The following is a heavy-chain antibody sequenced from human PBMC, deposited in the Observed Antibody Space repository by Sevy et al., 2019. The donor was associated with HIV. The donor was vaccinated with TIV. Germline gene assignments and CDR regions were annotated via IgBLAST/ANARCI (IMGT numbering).Heavy chain of an antibody. CDR1: GYTFTSYG. CDR2: ISAYNGNT. CDR3: ARDRTRCSGGSCEAFDI. J-gene: IGHJ3*02. V-gene: IGHV1-18*01. D-gene: IGHD2-15*01. Sequence: ASVKVSCKASGYTFTSYGISWVRQAPGQGLEWMGWISAYNGNTNYAQKLQGRVTMTTDTSTSTAYMELRSLRSDDTAVYYCARDRTRCSGGSCEAFDIWGQGTMVTVSS.